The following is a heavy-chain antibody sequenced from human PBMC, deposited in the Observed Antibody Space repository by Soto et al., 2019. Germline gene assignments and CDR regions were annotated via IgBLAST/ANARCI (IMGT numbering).Heavy chain of an antibody. D-gene: IGHD2-8*01. CDR3: ARLMGTSFDL. J-gene: IGHJ4*02. V-gene: IGHV3-72*01. CDR2: ARNKVNSYTT. CDR1: GSAFSDHH. Sequence: GWSLRLSCAASGSAFSDHHMDLGRQASGKGLEWVGRARNKVNSYTTAYAASVKGRFTISRDDSKNSLYLQMNSLTTEDTAVYFCARLMGTSFDLWGQGILVTVS.